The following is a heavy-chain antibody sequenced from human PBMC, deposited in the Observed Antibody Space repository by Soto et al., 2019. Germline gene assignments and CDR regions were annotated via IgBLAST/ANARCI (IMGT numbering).Heavy chain of an antibody. Sequence: QVQLVESGGGVVQPGRSLRLSCAASGFTFSSYAMHWVGQAPGKGLGWWPVISYDGSNKYYADSVKGRFTISRDNSKNTLYLQMNSLRAEDTAVYYCAKDSRYCSGGSCYPRGCFDYWGQGTLVTVSS. D-gene: IGHD2-15*01. CDR3: AKDSRYCSGGSCYPRGCFDY. J-gene: IGHJ4*02. V-gene: IGHV3-30*18. CDR1: GFTFSSYA. CDR2: ISYDGSNK.